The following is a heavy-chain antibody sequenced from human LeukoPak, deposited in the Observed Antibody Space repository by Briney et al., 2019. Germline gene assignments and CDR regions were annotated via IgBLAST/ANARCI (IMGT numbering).Heavy chain of an antibody. CDR1: GGSISSYY. J-gene: IGHJ6*03. CDR3: AREVVAAPIYYYYMDV. CDR2: IYYSGST. Sequence: SETLSPTCTVSGGSISSYYWSWIRQPPGKGLEWIGYIYYSGSTNYNPSLKSRVTISVDTSKNQFSLKLSSVTAADTAVYYCAREVVAAPIYYYYMDVWGKGTTVTVSS. D-gene: IGHD2-15*01. V-gene: IGHV4-59*01.